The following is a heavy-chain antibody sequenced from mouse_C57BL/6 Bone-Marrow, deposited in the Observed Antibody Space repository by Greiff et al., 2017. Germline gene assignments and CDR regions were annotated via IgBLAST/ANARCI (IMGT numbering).Heavy chain of an antibody. V-gene: IGHV1-54*01. CDR3: ARSKNWDSWFAY. Sequence: QVQLQQSGAELVRPGTSVKVSCKASGYAFTNYLIAWVKQRPGQGLEWIGVINPGGGGTNYNEKFKGRATLTADKSSSTAYMQLSSLTSEDSAVYFCARSKNWDSWFAYWGQGTLVTVSA. J-gene: IGHJ3*01. CDR2: INPGGGGT. D-gene: IGHD4-1*01. CDR1: GYAFTNYL.